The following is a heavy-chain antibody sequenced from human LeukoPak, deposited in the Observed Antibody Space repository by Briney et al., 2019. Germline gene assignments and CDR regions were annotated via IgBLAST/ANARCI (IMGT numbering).Heavy chain of an antibody. Sequence: GGSLRLSCAASGFIFSSYSMNWVRQAPGKGLEWVSYISSSGSTIYYADSVKGRFTISRDNAKNSLYLQMNSLRAEDTAVYYCARHGSDVVRGVHFDYWGQGTLVTVSS. CDR3: ARHGSDVVRGVHFDY. V-gene: IGHV3-48*01. CDR2: ISSSGSTI. CDR1: GFIFSSYS. D-gene: IGHD3-10*01. J-gene: IGHJ4*02.